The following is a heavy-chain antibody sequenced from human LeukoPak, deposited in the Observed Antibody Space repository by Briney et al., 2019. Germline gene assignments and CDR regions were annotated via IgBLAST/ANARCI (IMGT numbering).Heavy chain of an antibody. V-gene: IGHV4-4*08. D-gene: IGHD3-3*01. CDR1: GGSISSYY. CDR2: IYTSGST. Sequence: SETLSLTCTVSGGSISSYYWSWIRQPPGKGLEWIGRIYTSGSTNYNPSLKSRVTISVDTSKNQFSLKLSSVTAADTAVYYCARVQTWYDSEDSWGQGTLVTVSS. CDR3: ARVQTWYDSEDS. J-gene: IGHJ5*01.